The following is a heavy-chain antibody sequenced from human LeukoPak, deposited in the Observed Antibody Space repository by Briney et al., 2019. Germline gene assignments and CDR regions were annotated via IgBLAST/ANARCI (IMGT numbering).Heavy chain of an antibody. Sequence: PSETLSLTCAVYGGSFSGYYWSWIRQPPGKGLEWIGEINHSGSTYYNPSLKSRVTISVDTSKNQFSVKLSSVTAADTAVYYCARSLGNGLIDYWGQGTLVTVSS. CDR2: INHSGST. D-gene: IGHD2-8*01. CDR3: ARSLGNGLIDY. CDR1: GGSFSGYY. J-gene: IGHJ4*02. V-gene: IGHV4-34*01.